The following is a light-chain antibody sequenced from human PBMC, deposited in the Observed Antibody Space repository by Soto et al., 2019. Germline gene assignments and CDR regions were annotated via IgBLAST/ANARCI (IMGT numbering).Light chain of an antibody. CDR3: QQLNSYPVA. V-gene: IGKV1-9*01. J-gene: IGKJ4*01. Sequence: IQLTHSPSSLSASVGDRVTITCRASQGISSYLAWYQQKPGKAPKLVIYAASTLQSGVPSRFRGSGSGTDFTLTISSLQPEDCATYYCQQLNSYPVAFGGGTKVDIK. CDR1: QGISSY. CDR2: AAS.